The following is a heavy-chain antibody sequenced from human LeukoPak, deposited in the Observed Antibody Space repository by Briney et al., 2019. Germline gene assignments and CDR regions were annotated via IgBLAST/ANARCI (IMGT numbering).Heavy chain of an antibody. Sequence: SETLSLTCTVSGGSISSYYWSWIRQPPGKGLEWIGYIYYSGSTNYNPSLKSRVTISVDTSKNQFSLKLSSVTAADTAVYYCARVEGGDILTGYPPSWFDPWGQGTLVTVSS. CDR3: ARVEGGDILTGYPPSWFDP. CDR2: IYYSGST. D-gene: IGHD3-9*01. CDR1: GGSISSYY. J-gene: IGHJ5*02. V-gene: IGHV4-59*01.